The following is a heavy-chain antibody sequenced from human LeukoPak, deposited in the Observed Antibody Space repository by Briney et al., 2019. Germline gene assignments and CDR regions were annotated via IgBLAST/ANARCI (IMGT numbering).Heavy chain of an antibody. CDR3: ASRRKYYYDSSGYFDY. CDR2: INHSGST. V-gene: IGHV4-34*01. D-gene: IGHD3-22*01. CDR1: GGSFSGYS. J-gene: IGHJ4*02. Sequence: SETLSLTCAVYGGSFSGYSWSWIRQPPGKGLEWIGEINHSGSTNYNPSLKSRVTISVDTSKNQSSLKLSSVTAADTAVYYCASRRKYYYDSSGYFDYWGQGTLVTVSS.